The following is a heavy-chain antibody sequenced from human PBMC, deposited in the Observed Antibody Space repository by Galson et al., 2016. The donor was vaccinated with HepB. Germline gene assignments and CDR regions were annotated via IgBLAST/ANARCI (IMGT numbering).Heavy chain of an antibody. D-gene: IGHD3-9*01. CDR1: GASIISTNYN. J-gene: IGHJ5*02. CDR2: IFHTGRS. Sequence: SETLSLTCTVSGASIISTNYNCGWIRQPPGKGLEWIASIFHTGRSDYNPSLQSRVTISVDTSMNRFSLSLRSVSTADTATYFCARHPTGYPNWFDRWGHGTLVVVSS. CDR3: ARHPTGYPNWFDR. V-gene: IGHV4-39*01.